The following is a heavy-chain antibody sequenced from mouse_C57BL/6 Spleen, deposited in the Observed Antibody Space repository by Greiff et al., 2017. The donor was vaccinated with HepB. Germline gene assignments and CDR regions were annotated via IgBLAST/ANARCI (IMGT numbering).Heavy chain of an antibody. CDR2: ISDGGSYT. CDR1: GFTFSSYA. D-gene: IGHD2-4*01. J-gene: IGHJ4*01. V-gene: IGHV5-4*01. CDR3: ARGRLRGAMDY. Sequence: VQLVESGGGLVKPGGSLKLSCAASGFTFSSYAMSWVRQTPEKRLEWVATISDGGSYTYYPDNVKGRFTISRDNAKNNLYLQMSHLKSEDTAMYYCARGRLRGAMDYWGQGTSVTVSS.